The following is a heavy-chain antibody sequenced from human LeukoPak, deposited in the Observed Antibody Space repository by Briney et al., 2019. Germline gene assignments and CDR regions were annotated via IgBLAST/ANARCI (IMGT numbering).Heavy chain of an antibody. CDR2: MSPNSGNT. Sequence: ASVKVSCKASGYTFTSYDINWVRQTTGQGLEWMGWMSPNSGNTGHAQKFQGRVTMTKNTSISTAYMELSSLTSEDTAVYYCARDQSRGYGFDYWGQGTLVTVSS. CDR3: ARDQSRGYGFDY. V-gene: IGHV1-8*02. D-gene: IGHD5-12*01. CDR1: GYTFTSYD. J-gene: IGHJ4*02.